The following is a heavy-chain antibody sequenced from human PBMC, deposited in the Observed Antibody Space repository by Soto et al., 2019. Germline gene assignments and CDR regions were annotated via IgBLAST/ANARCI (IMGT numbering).Heavy chain of an antibody. J-gene: IGHJ6*02. CDR1: GGSFSSYA. Sequence: SVKVSCKASGGSFSSYAISWVRQAPGQGLEWMGGIIPIFGTANYAQKCQGRVTITVDESTSTAYMELSSLRSEDTAVYYCARGKEATVTHRSSDYYYYYGMDVGG. CDR2: IIPIFGTA. V-gene: IGHV1-69*13. CDR3: ARGKEATVTHRSSDYYYYYGMDV. D-gene: IGHD4-4*01.